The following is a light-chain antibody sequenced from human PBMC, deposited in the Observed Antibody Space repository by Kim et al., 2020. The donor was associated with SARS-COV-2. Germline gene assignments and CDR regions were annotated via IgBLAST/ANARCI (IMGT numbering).Light chain of an antibody. Sequence: SLPPGQTASITFSGDKLGDTYVSWYQQKPCQSPVLLIYQYNTRPSGIPERFSGSNSESSATLTISGTQAMDEADYYCQAWDSGSYDFGPGTKVTVL. V-gene: IGLV3-1*01. CDR2: QYN. CDR3: QAWDSGSYD. J-gene: IGLJ1*01. CDR1: KLGDTY.